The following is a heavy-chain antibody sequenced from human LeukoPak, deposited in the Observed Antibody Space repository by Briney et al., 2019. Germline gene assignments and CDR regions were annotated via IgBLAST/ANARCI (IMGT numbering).Heavy chain of an antibody. CDR3: AKEGDGYH. D-gene: IGHD5-24*01. J-gene: IGHJ3*01. CDR1: GFTFSSYS. Sequence: GGSLRLSCAASGFTFSSYSMNWVRQAPGKGLEWVSLIRWDGGSTYYADSVKGRFTISRDNSENSLYLQMNSLRTEDTALYYCAKEGDGYHWGQGTMVTVSS. CDR2: IRWDGGST. V-gene: IGHV3-43*01.